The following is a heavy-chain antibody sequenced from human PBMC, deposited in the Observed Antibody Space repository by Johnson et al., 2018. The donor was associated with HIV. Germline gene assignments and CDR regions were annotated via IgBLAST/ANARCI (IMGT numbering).Heavy chain of an antibody. J-gene: IGHJ3*02. V-gene: IGHV3-30*14. CDR3: ASRNRGGHYYYDSRTDAFDI. D-gene: IGHD3-22*01. CDR1: GFTFSSYD. CDR2: ISYDGSKK. Sequence: QVLLVESGGGLVQPGGSLRLSCAASGFTFSSYDMHWVRQAPGKGLEWVAVISYDGSKKYYADSAKGRFTISRANSKNTLYLQMNSLRGEDTAVYYCASRNRGGHYYYDSRTDAFDIWGQGTMVTVSS.